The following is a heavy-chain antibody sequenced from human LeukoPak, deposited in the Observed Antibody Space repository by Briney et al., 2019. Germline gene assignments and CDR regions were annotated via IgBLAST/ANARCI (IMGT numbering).Heavy chain of an antibody. CDR1: GGTFSSYA. CDR2: IIPIFGTA. Sequence: SVKVFCKASGGTFSSYAISWVRQAPGQGLEWMGGIIPIFGTANYAQKFQGRVTITADESTSTAYMELSSLRSEDTAVYYCARELGAPIAPNWFDPWGQGTLVTVSS. CDR3: ARELGAPIAPNWFDP. J-gene: IGHJ5*02. V-gene: IGHV1-69*13. D-gene: IGHD1-26*01.